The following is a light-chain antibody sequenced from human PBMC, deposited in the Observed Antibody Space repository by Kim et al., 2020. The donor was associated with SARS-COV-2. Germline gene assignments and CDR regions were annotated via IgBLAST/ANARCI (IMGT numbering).Light chain of an antibody. V-gene: IGLV3-1*01. CDR1: SLAEKL. J-gene: IGLJ1*01. CDR3: QEWDSTTSV. CDR2: QAS. Sequence: PGNTASCTGTRDSLAEKLDCWYQRTADQPTVLVIYQASTRPSALTVRFTASNAGNTATLTIRATKAMDEADYSCQEWDSTTSVFGTGTKVSIL.